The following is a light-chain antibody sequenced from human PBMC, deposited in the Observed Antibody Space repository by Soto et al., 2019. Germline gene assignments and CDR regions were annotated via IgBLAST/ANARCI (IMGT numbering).Light chain of an antibody. J-gene: IGLJ2*01. V-gene: IGLV1-47*01. CDR1: SSNIGSNF. CDR3: AAWDDSLSVV. CDR2: RNN. Sequence: QSVLTQPPSASGTPGQRVTISCSGSSSNIGSNFVYWYQQLPGTAPKLLIYRNNQRPSGVPDRFSGSKSGTSASLAISGLRSEDEADYYCAAWDDSLSVVFGGGTKLTV.